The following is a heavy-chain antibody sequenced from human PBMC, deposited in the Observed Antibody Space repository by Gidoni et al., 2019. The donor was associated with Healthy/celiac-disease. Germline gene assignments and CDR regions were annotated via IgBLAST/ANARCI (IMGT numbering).Heavy chain of an antibody. CDR3: ARVNDDFWSGIYYFDY. V-gene: IGHV4-39*01. Sequence: QLQLQESGPGLVKPSETLSLTCTVSGCSISSSCYYWGWIRQPPGKGLEWLGCSYYSGSTYYNPSLKSRVNISVDTSKNQFSRKLSSVTAADTAVYYCARVNDDFWSGIYYFDYWGQGTLVTVSA. J-gene: IGHJ4*02. CDR2: SYYSGST. CDR1: GCSISSSCYY. D-gene: IGHD3-3*01.